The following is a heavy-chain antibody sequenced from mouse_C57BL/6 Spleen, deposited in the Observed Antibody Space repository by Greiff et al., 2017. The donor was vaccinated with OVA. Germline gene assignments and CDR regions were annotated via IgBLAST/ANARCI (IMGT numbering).Heavy chain of an antibody. CDR1: GYTFTSYW. CDR3: ARRNWDGYFDV. D-gene: IGHD4-1*01. J-gene: IGHJ1*03. Sequence: QVQLQQPGAELVRPGTSVKLSCKASGYTFTSYWMHWVKQRPGQGLEWIGVIDPSDSYTNYNQKFKGKATLTVDTSSSTASMQLSSLTSEDSAVYYCARRNWDGYFDVWGTGTTVTVAS. CDR2: IDPSDSYT. V-gene: IGHV1-59*01.